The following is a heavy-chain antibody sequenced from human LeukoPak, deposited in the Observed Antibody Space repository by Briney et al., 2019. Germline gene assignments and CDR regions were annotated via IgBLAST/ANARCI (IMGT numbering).Heavy chain of an antibody. Sequence: GASVKVSCKASGGTFSSYAISWVRQAPGQGLEWMGRIIPILGIANYAQKFQGRVTITADKSTSTAYMELSRLRSDDTAVYYCARARIAAAGTQRAGGNWFDPWGQGTLVTVSS. D-gene: IGHD6-13*01. CDR1: GGTFSSYA. V-gene: IGHV1-69*04. CDR2: IIPILGIA. CDR3: ARARIAAAGTQRAGGNWFDP. J-gene: IGHJ5*02.